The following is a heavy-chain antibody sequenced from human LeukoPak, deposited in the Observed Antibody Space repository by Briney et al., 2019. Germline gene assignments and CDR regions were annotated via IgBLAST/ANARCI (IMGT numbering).Heavy chain of an antibody. V-gene: IGHV4-39*01. CDR3: ARHKVRDYMDV. CDR2: IYYSGNT. D-gene: IGHD3-22*01. Sequence: SETLSLTCTVSSGSISSTSDYWAWIRQPPGKGLEWIGNIYYSGNTYYNPSLKSRVTISIDTSKNQFSLQVSSVTAADTAVYYCARHKVRDYMDVWGKGTRSPSP. CDR1: SGSISSTSDY. J-gene: IGHJ6*03.